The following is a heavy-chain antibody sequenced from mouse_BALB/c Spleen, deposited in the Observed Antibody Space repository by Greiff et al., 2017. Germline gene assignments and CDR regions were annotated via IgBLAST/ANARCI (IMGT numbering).Heavy chain of an antibody. CDR1: GYTFTDYN. J-gene: IGHJ4*01. D-gene: IGHD3-2*02. V-gene: IGHV1-18*01. CDR2: INPNNGGT. Sequence: VQLKESGPELVKPGASVKIPCKASGYTFTDYNMDWVKQSHGKSLEWIGDINPNNGGTIYNQKFKGKATLTVDKSSSTAYMELRSLTSEDTAVYDCAREAWDYWGQGTSVTVSS. CDR3: AREAWDY.